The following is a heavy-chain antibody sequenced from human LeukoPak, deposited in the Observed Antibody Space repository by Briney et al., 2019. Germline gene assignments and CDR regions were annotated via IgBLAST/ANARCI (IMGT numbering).Heavy chain of an antibody. J-gene: IGHJ4*02. D-gene: IGHD3-10*01. CDR1: GFTFSDHH. Sequence: PGGSLRLSCAASGFTFSDHHMDWVRQAPGKGPEWIGRCKNKDYAHNTVYAAYVRAGFNFSRDDPKNSLYLQMNSLTTEDTAVYYCTRIFYYGTRGFYPDFWGQGTLVTVSS. CDR2: CKNKDYAHNT. V-gene: IGHV3-72*01. CDR3: TRIFYYGTRGFYPDF.